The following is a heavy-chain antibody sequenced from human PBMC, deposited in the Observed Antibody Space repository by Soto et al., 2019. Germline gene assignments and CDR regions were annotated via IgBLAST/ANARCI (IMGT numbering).Heavy chain of an antibody. CDR3: ARDNGDYDILTGSSYFDY. J-gene: IGHJ4*02. Sequence: LSLPWTVALGASSSGGYYWNCIHQHPGKGLEWIGYIYYSGSTYYKPSLKSRVTISVDTSKNQFSLKLSSVTAADTAVYYCARDNGDYDILTGSSYFDYWGQRPLVTVSS. CDR1: LGASSSGGYY. V-gene: IGHV4-31*02. D-gene: IGHD3-9*01. CDR2: IYYSGST.